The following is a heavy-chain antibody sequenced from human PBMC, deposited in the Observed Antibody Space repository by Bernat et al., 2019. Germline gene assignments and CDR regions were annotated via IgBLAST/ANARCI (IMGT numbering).Heavy chain of an antibody. D-gene: IGHD2-21*02. V-gene: IGHV3-30*18. CDR1: GFTFSSYG. Sequence: QVQLVESGGGVVQPGRSPRLSCAASGFTFSSYGMHWVRQAPGKGLEWVAVISYDGSNKYYADSVKGRFTISRDNSKNTLYLQMNSLRAEDTAVYYCAKEAYCGGDCYVDYWGQGTLVTVSS. CDR3: AKEAYCGGDCYVDY. CDR2: ISYDGSNK. J-gene: IGHJ4*02.